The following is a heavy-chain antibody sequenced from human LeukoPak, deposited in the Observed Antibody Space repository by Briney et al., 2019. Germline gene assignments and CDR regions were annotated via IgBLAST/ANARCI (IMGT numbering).Heavy chain of an antibody. CDR3: ARFSSTSWWKYYFDY. CDR2: IYHSGST. D-gene: IGHD2-2*01. V-gene: IGHV4-38-2*01. J-gene: IGHJ4*02. Sequence: SETLSLTCAVSGYSISSGYYWGWIRQPPGKVLEWIGSIYHSGSTYYNPSLKSRVTISVDTSKNQFSLKLSSVTAADTAVYYCARFSSTSWWKYYFDYWGQGTLVTVSS. CDR1: GYSISSGYY.